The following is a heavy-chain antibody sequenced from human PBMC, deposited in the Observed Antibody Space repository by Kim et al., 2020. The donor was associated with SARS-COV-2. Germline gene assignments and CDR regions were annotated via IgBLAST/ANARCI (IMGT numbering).Heavy chain of an antibody. Sequence: GGSLRLSCAASGFTFSSYSMNWVRQAPGKGLEWVSSISSSSYIYYADSVKGRFTISRDNAKNSLYLQMNSLRAEDTAVYYCAGDLKTYYDILTGYYPYYFDYWGQGTLVTVSS. CDR2: ISSSSYI. D-gene: IGHD3-9*01. V-gene: IGHV3-21*01. J-gene: IGHJ4*02. CDR1: GFTFSSYS. CDR3: AGDLKTYYDILTGYYPYYFDY.